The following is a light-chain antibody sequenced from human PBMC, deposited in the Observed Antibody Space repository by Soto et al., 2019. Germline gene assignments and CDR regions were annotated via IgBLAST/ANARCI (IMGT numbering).Light chain of an antibody. J-gene: IGLJ2*01. CDR2: EVT. V-gene: IGLV2-8*01. CDR3: SSYTAGRTFV. CDR1: STDIGGYNF. Sequence: QSALTQPPSASGSPGQSVTISCTGTSTDIGGYNFVSWYQQHPGKAPKLIIYEVTKRPSGVPDRFSGSKFGNTASLTVSGLQPEDEAEYFCSSYTAGRTFVFGGGTKLTVL.